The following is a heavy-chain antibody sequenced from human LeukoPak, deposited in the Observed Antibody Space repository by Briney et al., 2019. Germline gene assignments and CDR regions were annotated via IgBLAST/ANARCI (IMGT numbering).Heavy chain of an antibody. CDR2: ISGSGGYT. CDR3: AKVEGGWTAAGPNFDY. Sequence: GGSLRLSCAASGFTFSSYWMSWVRQAPGKGLEWVSAISGSGGYTFYADSVKGRFTISRDHSKNTLYLQMNSLRADDTAVYYCAKVEGGWTAAGPNFDYWGRGTLVTVSS. V-gene: IGHV3-23*01. J-gene: IGHJ4*02. CDR1: GFTFSSYW. D-gene: IGHD6-13*01.